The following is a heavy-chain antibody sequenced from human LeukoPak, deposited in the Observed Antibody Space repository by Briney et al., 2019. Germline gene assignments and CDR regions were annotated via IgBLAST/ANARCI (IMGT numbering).Heavy chain of an antibody. V-gene: IGHV4-59*01. J-gene: IGHJ4*02. CDR2: IYHSGST. CDR3: ARATDFDY. D-gene: IGHD4-17*01. Sequence: GLEWICYIYHSGSTNYNPSLKSRVTISVDTSKNQFSLKLSSVTAADTAVYYCARATDFDYWGQGTLVTVSS.